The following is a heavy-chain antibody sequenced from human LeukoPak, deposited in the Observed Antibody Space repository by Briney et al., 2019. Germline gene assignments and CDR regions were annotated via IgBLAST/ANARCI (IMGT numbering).Heavy chain of an antibody. D-gene: IGHD1-26*01. V-gene: IGHV3-21*01. CDR2: ISGSDTNT. J-gene: IGHJ3*02. CDR3: ARHWEGVESDAFDI. Sequence: GGSLRLSCAASGFTVSSNYMNWVRQAPGKGLEWVSTISGSDTNTYYADSVKGRFTISRDNAKNSLYLQMNSLRADDTALYYCARHWEGVESDAFDIWGQGTMVTVSS. CDR1: GFTVSSNY.